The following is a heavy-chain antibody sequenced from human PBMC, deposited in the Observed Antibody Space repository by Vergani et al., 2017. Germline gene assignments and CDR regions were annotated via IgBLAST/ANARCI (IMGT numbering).Heavy chain of an antibody. J-gene: IGHJ6*03. CDR3: VREGSYCGSTTCRNPSYVYYYHMDV. CDR1: GFTFSTYA. V-gene: IGHV3-33*01. CDR2: IYYDGSKK. D-gene: IGHD2-21*01. Sequence: QVQLVESGGGVVQPGRSLRLSCTSSGFTFSTYAMHLVRQAPGKGLEWVAIIYYDGSKKYYADSVKGRFTIPSDNSRNTLDLLMSSLRAEDTAIYYCVREGSYCGSTTCRNPSYVYYYHMDVWGEGTTVTVSS.